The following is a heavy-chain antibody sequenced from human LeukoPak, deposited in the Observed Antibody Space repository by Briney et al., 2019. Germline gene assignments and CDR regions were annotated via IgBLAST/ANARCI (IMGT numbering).Heavy chain of an antibody. CDR3: ARVSGYDWESFYDY. Sequence: SETLSLTCAVYGGSFSGYYWSWIGQPPGKGLEWIGYIYYSGSTNYNPSLKSRVTISVDTSKNQFSLKLSSVTAADTAVYYCARVSGYDWESFYDYWGQGTLVTVAS. D-gene: IGHD5-12*01. V-gene: IGHV4-59*01. CDR2: IYYSGST. CDR1: GGSFSGYY. J-gene: IGHJ4*02.